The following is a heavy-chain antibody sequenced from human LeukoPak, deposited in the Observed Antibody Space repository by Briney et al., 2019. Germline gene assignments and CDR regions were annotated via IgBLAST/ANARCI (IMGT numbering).Heavy chain of an antibody. CDR2: ISYDGSNK. J-gene: IGHJ4*02. CDR3: ARAANSMLYNWKDPTYLDH. CDR1: GFTFSSYA. V-gene: IGHV3-30-3*01. D-gene: IGHD1-20*01. Sequence: PGGSLRLSCAASGFTFSSYAMHWVRQAPGKGLEWVAVISYDGSNKYYADSVKGRFTISRDNSKNTLYLQMNSLRAEDTAVYYCARAANSMLYNWKDPTYLDHWGQGTLVTVSS.